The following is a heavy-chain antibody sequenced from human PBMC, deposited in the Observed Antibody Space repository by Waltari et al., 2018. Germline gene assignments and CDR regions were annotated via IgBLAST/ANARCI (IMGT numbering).Heavy chain of an antibody. CDR3: ARGLYDPVW. D-gene: IGHD3-16*01. J-gene: IGHJ4*02. CDR2: ISQDGSEK. V-gene: IGHV3-7*01. CDR1: GFTFSSYW. Sequence: EVQLVESGGGLVQPGGSLRLSCAASGFTFSSYWMSWVRQAPGKGLEWVAKISQDGSEKYYVDSVKGRFTIARDNAKNSLYLQMNSLRAEDTAVYYCARGLYDPVWGGQGTLVTVSS.